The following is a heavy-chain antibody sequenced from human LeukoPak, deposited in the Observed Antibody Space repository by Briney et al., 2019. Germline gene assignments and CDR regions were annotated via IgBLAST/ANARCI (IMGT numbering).Heavy chain of an antibody. CDR1: GFTFNTYS. J-gene: IGHJ6*02. V-gene: IGHV3-21*01. D-gene: IGHD3-9*01. CDR2: ISSSSVYI. CDR3: ARGTISDYYYGMDV. Sequence: GGSLRLSCVVSGFTFNTYSMNWVRQAPGKGLEWVSSISSSSVYIHYADSVKGRFTISRDNAKKSLYLQMNSLRAEDTALYYCARGTISDYYYGMDVWGQGTTVTVSS.